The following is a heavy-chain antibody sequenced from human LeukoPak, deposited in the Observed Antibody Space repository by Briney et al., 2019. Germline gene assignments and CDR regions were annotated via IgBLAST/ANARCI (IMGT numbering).Heavy chain of an antibody. Sequence: GGPLRLSCGASGITLSDHWMHWARQPPGEGRVGVSSINSAGSSTIYADSVQGRFTISRDNAKNPVYLRMNSLRAEDTAVFYCATGLSQYYDFWGRGTLVTVSS. J-gene: IGHJ2*01. V-gene: IGHV3-74*01. D-gene: IGHD2-8*02. CDR2: INSAGSST. CDR3: ATGLSQYYDF. CDR1: GITLSDHW.